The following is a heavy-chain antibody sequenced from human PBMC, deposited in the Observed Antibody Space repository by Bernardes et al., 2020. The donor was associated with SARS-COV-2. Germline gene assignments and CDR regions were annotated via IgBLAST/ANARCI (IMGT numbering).Heavy chain of an antibody. D-gene: IGHD2-21*02. CDR2: INPNTGGT. Sequence: AAWKDSCKASGYTFTGYFIPWVRQAPGQRFEWMGWINPNTGGTNYVQKFQGRVTMTRDTSITTAYMDLSRLGSDDTAYYYCARTRTTISTTGIPVDYWGQGTLVTVSS. CDR3: ARTRTTISTTGIPVDY. CDR1: GYTFTGYF. J-gene: IGHJ4*02. V-gene: IGHV1-2*02.